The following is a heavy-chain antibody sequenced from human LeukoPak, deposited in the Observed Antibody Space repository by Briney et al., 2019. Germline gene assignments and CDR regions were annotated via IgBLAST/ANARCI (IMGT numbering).Heavy chain of an antibody. Sequence: ASVKVSCKASGYTFTSYGISWVRQAPGQGLEWMGWISAYNGSTNYAQKLQGRVTMTTDTSTSTAYMELRSLRSDDTAVYYCARIHTMIVVGAFDIWGQGTMVTVSS. CDR2: ISAYNGST. D-gene: IGHD3-22*01. CDR3: ARIHTMIVVGAFDI. V-gene: IGHV1-18*01. CDR1: GYTFTSYG. J-gene: IGHJ3*02.